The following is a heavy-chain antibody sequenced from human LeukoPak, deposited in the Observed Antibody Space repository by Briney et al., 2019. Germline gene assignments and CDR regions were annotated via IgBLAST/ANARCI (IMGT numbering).Heavy chain of an antibody. D-gene: IGHD6-6*01. CDR1: GGSFSGYY. Sequence: PSETLSLTCAVYGGSFSGYYWSWIRQPAGKGLEWIGRIYTSGSTNYNPSLKSRVTMSVDTSKNQFSLKVTSVTAADTAVYYCARSEYSSSFDYWGQGTLATVSS. CDR2: IYTSGST. CDR3: ARSEYSSSFDY. J-gene: IGHJ4*02. V-gene: IGHV4-59*10.